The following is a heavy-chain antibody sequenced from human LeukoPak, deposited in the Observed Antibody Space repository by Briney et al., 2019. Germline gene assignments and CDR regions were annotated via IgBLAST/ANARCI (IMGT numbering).Heavy chain of an antibody. CDR1: GFTFSSYS. CDR3: ARDFPVYDILTGSRGAFDI. Sequence: GGSLRLPCAASGFTFSSYSMNWVRQAPGKGLEWVSYISSSSSTIYYADSVKGRFTISRDNAKNSLYLQMNSLRAEDTAVYYCARDFPVYDILTGSRGAFDIWGQGTMVTVSS. V-gene: IGHV3-48*04. CDR2: ISSSSSTI. D-gene: IGHD3-9*01. J-gene: IGHJ3*02.